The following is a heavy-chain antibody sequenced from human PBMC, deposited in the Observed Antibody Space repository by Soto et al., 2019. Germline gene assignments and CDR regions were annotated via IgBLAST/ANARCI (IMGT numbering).Heavy chain of an antibody. Sequence: ASVKVSCTASGGTFSSYTISWVRQAPGQGLEWMGRIIPILGIANYAQKFQGRVTITADKSTSTAYMELSSLRSEDTAVYYCAREIYEYSNPIYWGQGTLVTVSS. D-gene: IGHD4-4*01. V-gene: IGHV1-69*04. CDR2: IIPILGIA. J-gene: IGHJ4*02. CDR1: GGTFSSYT. CDR3: AREIYEYSNPIY.